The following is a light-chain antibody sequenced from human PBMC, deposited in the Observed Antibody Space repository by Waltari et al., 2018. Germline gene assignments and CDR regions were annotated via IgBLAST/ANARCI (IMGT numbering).Light chain of an antibody. CDR3: SAFAGSNNFGV. V-gene: IGLV2-8*01. CDR2: DVN. J-gene: IGLJ3*02. Sequence: QSALTQPPSASASPRQSVTISCTGTSRYIGGRNFVSWYHQRPGKAPRFLIYDVNKRPSGVSDRFSGSKSGNTASLTVSGLQPDDEATYYCSAFAGSNNFGVFGGGTKLTVL. CDR1: SRYIGGRNF.